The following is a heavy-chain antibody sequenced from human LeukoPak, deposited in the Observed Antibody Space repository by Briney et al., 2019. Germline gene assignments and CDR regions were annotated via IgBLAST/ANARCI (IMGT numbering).Heavy chain of an antibody. Sequence: PGGSLRLSCAASGYTFSSYSMNWVRQAPGKGLAWVSSISSSSSYIYYADSVKGRFTISRDNAKNSLYLQMNSLRAEDTAVYYCAREIAVAGTRGDYWGQGTLVTVSS. CDR1: GYTFSSYS. CDR3: AREIAVAGTRGDY. D-gene: IGHD6-19*01. J-gene: IGHJ4*02. V-gene: IGHV3-21*01. CDR2: ISSSSSYI.